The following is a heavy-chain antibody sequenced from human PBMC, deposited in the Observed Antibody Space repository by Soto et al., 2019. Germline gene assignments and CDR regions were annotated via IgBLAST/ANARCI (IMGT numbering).Heavy chain of an antibody. CDR3: ARMNYYDTSGYPFDY. CDR1: GGSISSYY. V-gene: IGHV4-59*01. D-gene: IGHD3-22*01. J-gene: IGHJ4*02. CDR2: IYFRGTT. Sequence: PSETLSLTCTVSGGSISSYYWSWIRQPPGKGLEWIGYIYFRGTTNYNPSLKSRVTMSADTSKNQFSLKLNSVTAADTAVYYFARMNYYDTSGYPFDYWGQGTLVTVSS.